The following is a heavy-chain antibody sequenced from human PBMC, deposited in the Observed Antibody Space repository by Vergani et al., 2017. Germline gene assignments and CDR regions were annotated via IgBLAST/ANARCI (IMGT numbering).Heavy chain of an antibody. J-gene: IGHJ4*02. D-gene: IGHD1-26*01. CDR3: ARDSAVGGTFDS. V-gene: IGHV4-59*01. CDR2: IYDSGDT. CDR1: GDSMNTYY. Sequence: QVQLQQSGPGLVKPSETLSLTCSVSGDSMNTYYWTWIRQPPGKGLDWIGYIYDSGDTKYNPSLKSRVTMSLDTSKNQFSLNLYSVTAADTAVYYCARDSAVGGTFDSWGQGTLVSVSS.